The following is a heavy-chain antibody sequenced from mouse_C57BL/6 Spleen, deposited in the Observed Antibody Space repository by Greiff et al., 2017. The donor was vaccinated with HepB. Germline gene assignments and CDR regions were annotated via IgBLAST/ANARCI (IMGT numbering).Heavy chain of an antibody. D-gene: IGHD1-1*01. V-gene: IGHV1-55*01. CDR1: GYTFTSYW. J-gene: IGHJ3*01. Sequence: VQLQQPGAELVKPGASVKMSCKASGYTFTSYWITWVKQRPGQGLEWIGDIYPGSGSTNYNEKFKSKATLTVDTSSSTAYMQLSSLTSEDSAVYYCARPGYYSSREGFAYCGQGTLVTVSA. CDR2: IYPGSGST. CDR3: ARPGYYSSREGFAY.